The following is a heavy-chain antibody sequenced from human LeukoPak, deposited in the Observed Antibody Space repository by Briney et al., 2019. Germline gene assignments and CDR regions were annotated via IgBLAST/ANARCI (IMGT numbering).Heavy chain of an antibody. CDR3: ARAAGIVDY. D-gene: IGHD6-19*01. Sequence: SETLSLTCAVYGGSFSDYYWSWIRQPPGKGLEWIGEVNHSGSTNYNPSLKSRVSISVDTSKNQFSLKLSSVTAADTAVYYCARAAGIVDYWGQGTLVTVSS. CDR1: GGSFSDYY. CDR2: VNHSGST. J-gene: IGHJ4*02. V-gene: IGHV4-34*01.